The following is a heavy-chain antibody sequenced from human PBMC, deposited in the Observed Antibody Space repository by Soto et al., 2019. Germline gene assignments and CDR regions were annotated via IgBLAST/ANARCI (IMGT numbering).Heavy chain of an antibody. CDR1: GFTFGDYA. D-gene: IGHD6-13*01. V-gene: IGHV3-49*04. CDR2: IRSKAYGGTT. Sequence: LRLSCTASGFTFGDYAMSWVRQAPGKGLEWVGFIRSKAYGGTTEYAASVKGRFTISRDDSKSIAYLQMNSLKTEDTAVYYCTRDGSSWYLYNWFDPWGQGTLVTVSS. CDR3: TRDGSSWYLYNWFDP. J-gene: IGHJ5*02.